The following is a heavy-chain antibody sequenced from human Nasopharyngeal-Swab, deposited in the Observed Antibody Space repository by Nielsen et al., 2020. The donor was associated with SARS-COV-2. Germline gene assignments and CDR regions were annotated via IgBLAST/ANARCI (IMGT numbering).Heavy chain of an antibody. CDR3: AKDHLDSSGYYYFYYYYGMDV. CDR1: GFTVSSNY. D-gene: IGHD3-22*01. J-gene: IGHJ6*02. V-gene: IGHV3-30*18. CDR2: ISYDGSNK. Sequence: GESLKISCAASGFTVSSNYMSWVRQAPGKGLEWVAVISYDGSNKYYADSVKGRFTISRDNSKNTLYLQMNSLRAEDTAVYYCAKDHLDSSGYYYFYYYYGMDVWGQGTTVTVSS.